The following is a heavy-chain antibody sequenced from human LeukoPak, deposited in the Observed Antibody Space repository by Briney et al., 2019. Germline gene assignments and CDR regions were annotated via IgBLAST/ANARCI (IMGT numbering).Heavy chain of an antibody. J-gene: IGHJ3*02. CDR2: INHSGST. D-gene: IGHD3-10*01. CDR1: GGSFSSHY. V-gene: IGHV4-34*01. Sequence: SETLSLTCAVYGGSFSSHYWSWIRQPPGKGLEWIGEINHSGSTNYNPSLKSRVTISVDTSKNQFSLKLSSVTAADTAVYYCARGHYGSGNTYAFDIWGQGTMVTVSS. CDR3: ARGHYGSGNTYAFDI.